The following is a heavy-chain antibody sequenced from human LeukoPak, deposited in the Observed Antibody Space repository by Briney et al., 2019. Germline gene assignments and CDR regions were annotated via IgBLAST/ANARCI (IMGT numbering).Heavy chain of an antibody. Sequence: SGPALVKPTQTLTLTCTFSGFSLSARGMCVSWIGQPPGKTLEWLARIDWDDDKYYSTSLKTRLTISKDTSKNQVVLTMTNMDPVDTATYYCARLISVANWNFDYWGQGTLVTVSS. CDR3: ARLISVANWNFDY. CDR1: GFSLSARGMC. V-gene: IGHV2-70*11. CDR2: IDWDDDK. J-gene: IGHJ4*02. D-gene: IGHD1-1*01.